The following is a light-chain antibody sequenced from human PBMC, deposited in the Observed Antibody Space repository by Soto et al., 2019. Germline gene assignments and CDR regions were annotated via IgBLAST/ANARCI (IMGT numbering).Light chain of an antibody. CDR2: EVS. V-gene: IGLV2-14*01. J-gene: IGLJ3*02. Sequence: QSALTQPASVSGSPGQSITISCTGTSSDIADSKSVSWYQQHPGNAPKLMIFEVSSRPSEVSNRFSGSKSGNTASLAISGLQAEDEADYYCATWDDSLNGRVFGGGTQLTVL. CDR1: SSDIADSKS. CDR3: ATWDDSLNGRV.